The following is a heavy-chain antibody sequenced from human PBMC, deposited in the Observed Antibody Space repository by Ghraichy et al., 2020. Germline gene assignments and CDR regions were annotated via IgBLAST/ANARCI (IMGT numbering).Heavy chain of an antibody. V-gene: IGHV4-31*03. CDR2: IYYSGST. Sequence: SETLSLTCTVSGGSISSGGYYWSWIRQHPGKGLEWIGYIYYSGSTSYNPSLKSRVTISVDTSKNQFSLKLSSVTAADTAVYYCARRSGYLVGGMDVWGQGTTVTVSS. D-gene: IGHD3-3*01. J-gene: IGHJ6*02. CDR3: ARRSGYLVGGMDV. CDR1: GGSISSGGYY.